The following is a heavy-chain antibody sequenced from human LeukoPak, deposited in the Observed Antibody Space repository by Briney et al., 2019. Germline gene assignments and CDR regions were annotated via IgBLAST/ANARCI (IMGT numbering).Heavy chain of an antibody. CDR2: IWYDGSNK. V-gene: IGHV3-33*01. CDR1: GFTFSSYG. CDR3: ARDRGYYGSAYDAFDI. Sequence: GGSLRLSCAASGFTFSSYGMHWVRQAPGKGLEWVAVIWYDGSNKYYADSVKGRFTISRDNSKNTLYLQMNSLRAEDTAAYYCARDRGYYGSAYDAFDIWGQGTMVTVSS. J-gene: IGHJ3*02. D-gene: IGHD3-10*01.